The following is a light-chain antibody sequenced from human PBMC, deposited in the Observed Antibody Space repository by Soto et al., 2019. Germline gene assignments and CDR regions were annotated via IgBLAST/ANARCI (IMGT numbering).Light chain of an antibody. J-gene: IGKJ1*01. CDR2: GAS. CDR1: QSVSNNY. Sequence: IVLRRARCTLSLSPGPRHNLSCRASQSVSNNYLAWYQQKPGQAPRLLIYGASNRATGIPDRLSGSGSGTEFTLTISRMEPEDSAVYYCQQYGSSGTFGQGTKVDIK. V-gene: IGKV3-20*01. CDR3: QQYGSSGT.